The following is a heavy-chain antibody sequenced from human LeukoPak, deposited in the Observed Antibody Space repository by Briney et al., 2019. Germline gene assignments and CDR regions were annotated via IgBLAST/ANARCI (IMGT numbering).Heavy chain of an antibody. D-gene: IGHD2-2*01. CDR2: ISGSGGST. V-gene: IGHV3-23*01. CDR1: GFTFGSYA. J-gene: IGHJ4*02. Sequence: GGSLRLSCAASGFTFGSYAMSWVRQAPGKGLEWVSAISGSGGSTYYADSVKGRFTISRDNSKNTLYLQMNSLRAEDTAVYYCAKKDVVVPAAITPGVFDCWGQGTLVTVSS. CDR3: AKKDVVVPAAITPGVFDC.